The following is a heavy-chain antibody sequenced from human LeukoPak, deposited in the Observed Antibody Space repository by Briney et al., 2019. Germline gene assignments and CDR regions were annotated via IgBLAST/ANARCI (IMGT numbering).Heavy chain of an antibody. D-gene: IGHD4-17*01. CDR1: GGSISSSSYY. V-gene: IGHV4-61*05. J-gene: IGHJ3*02. Sequence: PSETLSLTCTVSGGSISSSSYYWGWIRQPPGKGLEWIGYIYYSGSTNYNPSLKSRVTISVDTSKNQFSLKLSSVTAADTAVYYCARVHGDFWHDAFDIWGQGTMVTVSS. CDR3: ARVHGDFWHDAFDI. CDR2: IYYSGST.